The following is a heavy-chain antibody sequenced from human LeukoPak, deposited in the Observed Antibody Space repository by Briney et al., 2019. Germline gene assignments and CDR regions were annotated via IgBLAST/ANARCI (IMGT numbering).Heavy chain of an antibody. CDR3: ARGGNDSNLYFPY. J-gene: IGHJ4*02. Sequence: ASVKVSRKASGYPFSDFYVHWVRRAPGQGPEWMAWINPQSGATNYAQKFQGRVTMTRDMSIRTVYMELTSLRSDDTALYFCARGGNDSNLYFPYWGQGALVTVSS. CDR2: INPQSGAT. CDR1: GYPFSDFY. D-gene: IGHD3-22*01. V-gene: IGHV1-2*02.